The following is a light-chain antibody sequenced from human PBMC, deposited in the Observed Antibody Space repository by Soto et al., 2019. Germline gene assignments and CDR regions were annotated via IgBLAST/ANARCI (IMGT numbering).Light chain of an antibody. V-gene: IGKV2-28*01. CDR1: QSLLHSNGYNY. Sequence: DIVMTQSPLSLPVTPGEPASISCRSSQSLLHSNGYNYLDWYLQKPGQSPQLLIYLGSNRASGVPDRCSGSGSGTDFTLKISRVEAEDVGVYYCMQALQTPNTVGQGTKLEIK. CDR2: LGS. CDR3: MQALQTPNT. J-gene: IGKJ2*01.